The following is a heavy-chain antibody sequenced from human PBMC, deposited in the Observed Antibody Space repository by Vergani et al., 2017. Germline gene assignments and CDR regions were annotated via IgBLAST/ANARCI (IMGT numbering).Heavy chain of an antibody. Sequence: PASGFTFSSYWMSWVRQAPGKGLEWVANIKQDGSKKYYVDSVKGRFTISRDNAKNSLYLQMNSLRAEDTAVYYCARGNGDYFFSYWGQGTLVTVSS. V-gene: IGHV3-7*01. CDR1: GFTFSSYW. D-gene: IGHD4-17*01. J-gene: IGHJ4*02. CDR3: ARGNGDYFFSY. CDR2: IKQDGSKK.